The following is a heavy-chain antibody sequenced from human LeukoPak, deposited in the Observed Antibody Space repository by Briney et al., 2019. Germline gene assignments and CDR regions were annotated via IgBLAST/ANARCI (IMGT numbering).Heavy chain of an antibody. CDR1: GGSISTYY. Sequence: SKTLSLTCTVSGGSISTYYWSWIRQPPGKGLEWIGYIYYSGSTNYNPSLKSRVTISVDTSKNQFSLKLSSVTATDTAVYYCARHLSPLGFDYWGQGTLVTVSS. CDR3: ARHLSPLGFDY. CDR2: IYYSGST. J-gene: IGHJ4*02. V-gene: IGHV4-59*08.